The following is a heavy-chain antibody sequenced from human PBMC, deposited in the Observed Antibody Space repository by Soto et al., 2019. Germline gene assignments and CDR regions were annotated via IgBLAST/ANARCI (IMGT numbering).Heavy chain of an antibody. D-gene: IGHD6-6*01. Sequence: SETLSLTCTVSGGSISSGDYYWSWIRQPPGKGLEWIGYIYYSGSTYYNPSLKSRVTISVDTSKNQFSLKLSSVTAADTAVHYCATTYSRSAPGAPQFDYWGQGTLVTVSS. V-gene: IGHV4-30-4*01. CDR1: GGSISSGDYY. CDR2: IYYSGST. CDR3: ATTYSRSAPGAPQFDY. J-gene: IGHJ4*02.